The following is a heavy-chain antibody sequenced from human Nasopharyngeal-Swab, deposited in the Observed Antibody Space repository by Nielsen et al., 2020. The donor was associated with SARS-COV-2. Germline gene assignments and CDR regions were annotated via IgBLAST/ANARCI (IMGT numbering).Heavy chain of an antibody. CDR1: GFTFSGYT. J-gene: IGHJ4*02. CDR2: INSPGGT. CDR3: VKDYPELVGSSRIFDY. V-gene: IGHV3-23*01. Sequence: GSSLKISCAASGFTFSGYTMSWVRQAPGKGLEWVSGINSPGGTYYRDYVKGRFTISKDNSQNTLYLQMDSLRAEDTAIYYCVKDYPELVGSSRIFDYWGQGIQVTVSS. D-gene: IGHD3-10*01.